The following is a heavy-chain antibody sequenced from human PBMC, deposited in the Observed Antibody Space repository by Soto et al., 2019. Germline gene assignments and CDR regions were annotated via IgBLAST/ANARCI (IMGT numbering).Heavy chain of an antibody. CDR1: GGSFSGYY. D-gene: IGHD1-7*01. V-gene: IGHV4-34*01. J-gene: IGHJ6*02. CDR3: ARCMELGYYYAMDV. CDR2: INHSGST. Sequence: SETLSLTCAVYGGSFSGYYWRWIRQPPGMGLEWIGEINHSGSTNYNPSLKGRVTISVDTSKNQFSLKLSSVTAADTAVYYCARCMELGYYYAMDVWGQGTTVTVSS.